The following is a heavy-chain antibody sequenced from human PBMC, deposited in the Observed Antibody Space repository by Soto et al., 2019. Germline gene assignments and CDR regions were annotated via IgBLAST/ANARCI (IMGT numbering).Heavy chain of an antibody. CDR1: GYTFTNYA. D-gene: IGHD3-22*01. J-gene: IGHJ4*02. V-gene: IGHV1-3*01. CDR3: ARDYYKYYDSSGYYRSPAY. CDR2: INAGNGDT. Sequence: ASVKVSCKASGYTFTNYAIHWVRQAPGQRLEWMAWINAGNGDTKYSQKFQGRVTITRDTSASTAYMELSSLRSEDTAVYYCARDYYKYYDSSGYYRSPAYWGQGTLVTVSS.